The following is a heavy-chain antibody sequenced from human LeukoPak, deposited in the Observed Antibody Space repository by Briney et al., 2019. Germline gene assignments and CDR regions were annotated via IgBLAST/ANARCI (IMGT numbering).Heavy chain of an antibody. V-gene: IGHV4-39*07. CDR2: IYYSGST. D-gene: IGHD3-10*01. CDR1: GDSISSSSSY. J-gene: IGHJ4*02. CDR3: ASPSQVRGVITQIGY. Sequence: SETLSLTCTVSGDSISSSSSYWGWIRQPPGEGLEWIGSIYYSGSTYYNPSLKSRVTISVDTSKNQFSLKLSSVTAADTAVYYCASPSQVRGVITQIGYWGQGTLVTVSS.